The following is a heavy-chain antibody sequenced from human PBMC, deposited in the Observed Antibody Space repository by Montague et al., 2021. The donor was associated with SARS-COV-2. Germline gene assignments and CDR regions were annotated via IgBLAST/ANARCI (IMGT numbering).Heavy chain of an antibody. CDR1: GFNFDVYG. D-gene: IGHD3-10*01. J-gene: IGHJ4*02. CDR3: TRGFRGGPFDC. V-gene: IGHV3-20*04. Sequence: SLRLSCAASGFNFDVYGMSWVRQAPGKGLEWVSGITWNGISTSYVASVKGRFTISRDNAKKSLYLEMNSLRDEDTALYYCTRGFRGGPFDCWGQGTLVTVSS. CDR2: ITWNGIST.